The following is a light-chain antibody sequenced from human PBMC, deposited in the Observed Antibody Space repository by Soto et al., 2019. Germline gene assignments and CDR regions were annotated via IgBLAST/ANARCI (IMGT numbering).Light chain of an antibody. CDR1: QSVSSY. J-gene: IGKJ5*01. V-gene: IGKV3-15*01. CDR2: GAS. Sequence: EIVLTQSPGTLSLSPGERATLSCRASQSVSSYLAWYQQKPGLAPRLLIYGASSRATGIPARFSGSGSGTEFTLTISSLQSEDFAVYYCQQFNNWPITFGQGTRLEI. CDR3: QQFNNWPIT.